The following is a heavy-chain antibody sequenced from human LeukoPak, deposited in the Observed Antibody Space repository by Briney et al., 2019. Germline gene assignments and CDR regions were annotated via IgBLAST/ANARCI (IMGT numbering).Heavy chain of an antibody. J-gene: IGHJ4*02. CDR1: GGSFSGYY. CDR3: ARSVDGYGIFDY. Sequence: SETLSLTCAVYGGSFSGYYWSWIRQPPGKGLEWIGEINHSGSTNYNPSLKSRVTISVDTSKNQFSLKLSSVTAADTAVYYCARSVDGYGIFDYWGQGTLVTVSS. V-gene: IGHV4-34*01. CDR2: INHSGST. D-gene: IGHD6-19*01.